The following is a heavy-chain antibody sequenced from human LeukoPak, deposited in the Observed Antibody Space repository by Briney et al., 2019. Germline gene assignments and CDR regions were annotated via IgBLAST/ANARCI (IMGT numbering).Heavy chain of an antibody. CDR1: GGSISSYY. CDR3: ARITFVVEGYGMDV. J-gene: IGHJ6*02. V-gene: IGHV4-4*07. Sequence: SETLSLTCTVSGGSISSYYWSWLRQPAGKGLEWIGRIYTSGSTNYNPSLKSRVTMSVDTSKNQFSLSLSSVTAADTAVYYCARITFVVEGYGMDVWGQGTTVTVSS. D-gene: IGHD2-21*01. CDR2: IYTSGST.